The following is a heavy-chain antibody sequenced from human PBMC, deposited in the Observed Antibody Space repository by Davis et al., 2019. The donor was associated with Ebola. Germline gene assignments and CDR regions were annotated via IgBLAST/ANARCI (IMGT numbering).Heavy chain of an antibody. CDR1: GGSINSYY. CDR2: IYSSGST. Sequence: SETLSLTCTVSGGSINSYYWTWIRQPAGKGLEWIGRIYSSGSTNYNPSLKSRVTMSVDTSKNQFSLTLTSVTAADTAVYYCAREAYYYDSSGYFLTANWFDPWGQGTLVTVSS. D-gene: IGHD3-22*01. V-gene: IGHV4-4*07. J-gene: IGHJ5*02. CDR3: AREAYYYDSSGYFLTANWFDP.